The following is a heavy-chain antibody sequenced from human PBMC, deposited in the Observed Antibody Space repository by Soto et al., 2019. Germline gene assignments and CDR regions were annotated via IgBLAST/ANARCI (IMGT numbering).Heavy chain of an antibody. D-gene: IGHD6-19*01. J-gene: IGHJ4*02. CDR3: ARGRTPIAVAADYFDY. Sequence: QVQLVQSGAEVKKPGSSVKVSCKASGGTFSSYAISWVQQAPGQGLEWMGGIIPIFGTANYAQKFQGRVTITADESTSTAYMELSSLRSEDTAVYYCARGRTPIAVAADYFDYWGQGTLVTVSS. CDR2: IIPIFGTA. CDR1: GGTFSSYA. V-gene: IGHV1-69*01.